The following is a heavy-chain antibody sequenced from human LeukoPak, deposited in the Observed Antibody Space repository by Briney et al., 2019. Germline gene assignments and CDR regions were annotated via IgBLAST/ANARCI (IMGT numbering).Heavy chain of an antibody. V-gene: IGHV3-23*01. D-gene: IGHD3-22*01. Sequence: GGSLRLSCAASGFTFSSYAMSWVRQAPGKGLEWVSAISGSGGSTYYADSVKGRFSISRDNSKNTVYLQINSLRGEDTAVYYCAKDFGSGYYFDYWGQGTLVTVSS. CDR3: AKDFGSGYYFDY. CDR2: ISGSGGST. CDR1: GFTFSSYA. J-gene: IGHJ4*02.